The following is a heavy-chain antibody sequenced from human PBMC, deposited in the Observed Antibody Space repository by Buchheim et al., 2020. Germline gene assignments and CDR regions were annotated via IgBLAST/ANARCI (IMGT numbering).Heavy chain of an antibody. Sequence: QVQLQESGPGLVKASETLSLTCIVSGVSVSSGSNYWTWIRQTPGKGLEWIGFIYPSGSTKYNTSLKSRATISLDTSKNPFSLKVTSVTAGDTAVYYCARGPDQARSGYWGQGTL. CDR2: IYPSGST. V-gene: IGHV4-61*03. CDR3: ARGPDQARSGY. J-gene: IGHJ4*02. CDR1: GVSVSSGSNY. D-gene: IGHD2-2*01.